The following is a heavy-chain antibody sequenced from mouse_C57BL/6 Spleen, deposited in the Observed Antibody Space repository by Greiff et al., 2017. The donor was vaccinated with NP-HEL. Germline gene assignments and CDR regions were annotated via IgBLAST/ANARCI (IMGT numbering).Heavy chain of an antibody. CDR1: GYTFTSYG. V-gene: IGHV1-81*01. J-gene: IGHJ1*03. CDR2: IYPRSGNT. D-gene: IGHD2-5*01. Sequence: VKLVESGAELARPGASVKLSCKASGYTFTSYGISWVKQRTGQGLEWIGEIYPRSGNTYYNEKFKGKATLTADKSSSTAYMELRSLTSEDSAVYFCARKDYSNYGGYFDVWGTGTTVTVSS. CDR3: ARKDYSNYGGYFDV.